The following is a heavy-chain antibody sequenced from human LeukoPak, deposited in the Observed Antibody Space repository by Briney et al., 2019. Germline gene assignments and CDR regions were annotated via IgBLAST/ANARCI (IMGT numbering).Heavy chain of an antibody. D-gene: IGHD6-13*01. CDR2: VNHSGST. CDR3: ARGATAGTIDF. V-gene: IGHV4-34*01. Sequence: PSETLSLTCAVYGGSFSGYYWSWIRQPPGKGLEWIGEVNHSGSTNYNPSLESRVTISVDTSRNQFSLKLSSVTAADTAAYYCARGATAGTIDFWGQGTLVTVSS. J-gene: IGHJ4*02. CDR1: GGSFSGYY.